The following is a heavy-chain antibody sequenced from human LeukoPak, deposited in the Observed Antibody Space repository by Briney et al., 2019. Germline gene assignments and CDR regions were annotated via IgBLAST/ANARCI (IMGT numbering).Heavy chain of an antibody. D-gene: IGHD4-11*01. CDR1: GFTFSTYW. CDR3: ARVGRDSKYGYFDF. J-gene: IGHJ4*02. Sequence: GGSLRLSCAASGFTFSTYWMSWARQAPGKGLEWVANIKQDESEKYYMDSVKGRFTISRDNAKNSLSLQMSSLRAGDTAVYYCARVGRDSKYGYFDFWGQGTLVTVSS. CDR2: IKQDESEK. V-gene: IGHV3-7*01.